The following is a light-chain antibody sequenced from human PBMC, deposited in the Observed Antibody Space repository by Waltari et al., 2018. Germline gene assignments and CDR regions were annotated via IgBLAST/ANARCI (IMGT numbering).Light chain of an antibody. CDR3: QQYGTSSYT. CDR1: QSVSSSY. J-gene: IGKJ2*01. V-gene: IGKV3-20*01. Sequence: EFVLTQSPGTLSLSPGVRATLSSRASQSVSSSYFAWYQQKPGQAPRLLIYGASSRATGSPDRFSGSGSGTDFTLTISRLEPEDFAVYYCQQYGTSSYTFGQGTKLEI. CDR2: GAS.